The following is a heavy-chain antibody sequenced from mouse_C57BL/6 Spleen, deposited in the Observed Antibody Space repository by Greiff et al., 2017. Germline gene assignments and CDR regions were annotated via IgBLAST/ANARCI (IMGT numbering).Heavy chain of an antibody. V-gene: IGHV5-4*01. CDR3: ARDQGTTVVASRYFDV. CDR2: ISDGGSYT. Sequence: EVQGVESGGGLVKPGGSLKLSCAASGFTFSSYAMSWVRQTPEKRLEWVATISDGGSYTYYPDNVKGRFTISRDNAKNNLYLQMSHLKSEDTVMYYCARDQGTTVVASRYFDVWGTGTTVTVSS. J-gene: IGHJ1*03. CDR1: GFTFSSYA. D-gene: IGHD1-1*01.